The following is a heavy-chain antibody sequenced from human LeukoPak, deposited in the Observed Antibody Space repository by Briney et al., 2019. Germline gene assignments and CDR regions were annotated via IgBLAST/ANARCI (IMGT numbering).Heavy chain of an antibody. D-gene: IGHD5-24*01. CDR2: IYPGDSDT. CDR1: GYSFTNYW. V-gene: IGHV5-51*01. Sequence: GESLKISCEGSGYSFTNYWIAWVRQMPGKGLEWMGTIYPGDSDTRYSPSFQGQVTISADKSINTAYLQWSSLKASDTAMYYCARHAGSGRKDGYNRWGQGTLVTVSS. J-gene: IGHJ4*02. CDR3: ARHAGSGRKDGYNR.